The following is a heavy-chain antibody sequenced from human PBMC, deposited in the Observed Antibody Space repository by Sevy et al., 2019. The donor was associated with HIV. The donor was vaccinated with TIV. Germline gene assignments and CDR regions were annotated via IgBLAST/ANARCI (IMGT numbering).Heavy chain of an antibody. V-gene: IGHV4-30-2*01. CDR1: AGSISSGGSS. CDR3: ARGLCSGGSCLFDY. D-gene: IGHD2-15*01. Sequence: SETLSLTCAVSAGSISSGGSSWSWIRQPPGKGLEWIGYIYHSGSTYYNPSLKSRVTISVDRSKNQFSLKLSSVTAADTAVYYCARGLCSGGSCLFDYWGQGTLVTVSS. J-gene: IGHJ4*02. CDR2: IYHSGST.